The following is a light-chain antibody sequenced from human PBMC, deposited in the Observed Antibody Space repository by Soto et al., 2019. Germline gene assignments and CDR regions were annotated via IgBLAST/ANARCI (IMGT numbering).Light chain of an antibody. Sequence: EIVMTQSPATLSVSPGERATLSCRASQSVSSSYLVWHQQKHGQVPRLLIYGASTRATGVPARFSGSGSGTDFTLTISRLEPEDFAVYYCQQYGSSRTFGQGTKVDIK. J-gene: IGKJ1*01. V-gene: IGKV3-20*01. CDR3: QQYGSSRT. CDR1: QSVSSSY. CDR2: GAS.